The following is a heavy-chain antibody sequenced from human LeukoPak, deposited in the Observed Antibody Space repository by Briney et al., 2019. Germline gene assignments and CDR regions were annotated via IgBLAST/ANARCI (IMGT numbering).Heavy chain of an antibody. CDR2: IYTSGST. Sequence: SETLSLTCTVSGGSISSYYWSWIRQPAGKGREWIGRIYTSGSTNYNPSLKSRGTMSVDTSKNQFSLKVSSVPSWHTPVCSWARAWSAAGNFDYWGQGTLVTVSS. CDR3: ARAWSAAGNFDY. V-gene: IGHV4-4*07. J-gene: IGHJ4*02. D-gene: IGHD6-13*01. CDR1: GGSISSYY.